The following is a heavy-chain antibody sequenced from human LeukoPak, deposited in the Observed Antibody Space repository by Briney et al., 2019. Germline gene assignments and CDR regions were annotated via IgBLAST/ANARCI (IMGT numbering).Heavy chain of an antibody. V-gene: IGHV3-48*01. Sequence: GGSLRLSCATSGFTFSSYSMNWVRQAPGKGLEWVSYISSSSSTIYYADSVKGRFTISRDNAKNTLYLQMNSLRAEDTAVYYCARGLGIMITFGGVPLDYWGQGTLVTVSS. CDR1: GFTFSSYS. CDR3: ARGLGIMITFGGVPLDY. D-gene: IGHD3-16*01. CDR2: ISSSSSTI. J-gene: IGHJ4*02.